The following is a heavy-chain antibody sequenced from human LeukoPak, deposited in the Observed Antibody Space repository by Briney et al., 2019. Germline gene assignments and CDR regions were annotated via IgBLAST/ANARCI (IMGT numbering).Heavy chain of an antibody. D-gene: IGHD3-22*01. CDR3: AKDYFYDSSGCPSH. CDR1: GFTFSSYG. J-gene: IGHJ4*02. CDR2: ISYDGSNK. V-gene: IGHV3-30*18. Sequence: GGSLRLSCAASGFTFSSYGMHWVRQAPGKGLEWVAVISYDGSNKYYADSVKGRFTISRDNSKNTLYLQMNSLRAEDTAVYYCAKDYFYDSSGCPSHWGQGTLVTVSS.